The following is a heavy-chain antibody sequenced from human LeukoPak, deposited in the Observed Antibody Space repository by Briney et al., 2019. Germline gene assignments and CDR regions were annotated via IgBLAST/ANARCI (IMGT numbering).Heavy chain of an antibody. CDR1: GFTFSSYD. CDR3: AKEGSNGDFDY. D-gene: IGHD1-26*01. Sequence: GGSLRLSCAASGFTFSSYDMHWIRQAPGRGLEWVTVISYDGSNKYYGDSVKGRFTISRDNSKNTLYLKMNSLRAEDTAVYYCAKEGSNGDFDYWGQGTLVTVSS. V-gene: IGHV3-30*18. CDR2: ISYDGSNK. J-gene: IGHJ4*02.